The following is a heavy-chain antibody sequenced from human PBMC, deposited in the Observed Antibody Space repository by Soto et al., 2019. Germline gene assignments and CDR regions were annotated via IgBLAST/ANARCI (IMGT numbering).Heavy chain of an antibody. CDR3: ARLNDALLHFDH. CDR2: IYWDDDK. Sequence: QITLKESGPTLVKRTQTLTLTCTFSGFSLSTSGVGVGWIRQPPGKALEWLALIYWDDDKRYSPSLKSRLTITKDTSKNQVVLTMTNMDPVDTATYYCARLNDALLHFDHWGQGTLFTVSS. D-gene: IGHD1-1*01. V-gene: IGHV2-5*02. CDR1: GFSLSTSGVG. J-gene: IGHJ4*02.